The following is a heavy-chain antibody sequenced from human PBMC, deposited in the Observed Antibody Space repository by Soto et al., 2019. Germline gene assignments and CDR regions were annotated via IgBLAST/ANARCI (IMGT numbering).Heavy chain of an antibody. V-gene: IGHV4-30-4*01. CDR2: IYYSWST. Sequence: TLSLSCAVSGASISSGDYYWSWIRQPPGKGLEWIGYIYYSWSTYYNPSLKSRVTISVDTSKNQFSLKLSSVTAADTAVYYCDRVRMVRGARYYYYYGMDVWGQGTTVTVSS. D-gene: IGHD3-10*01. CDR1: GASISSGDYY. CDR3: DRVRMVRGARYYYYYGMDV. J-gene: IGHJ6*02.